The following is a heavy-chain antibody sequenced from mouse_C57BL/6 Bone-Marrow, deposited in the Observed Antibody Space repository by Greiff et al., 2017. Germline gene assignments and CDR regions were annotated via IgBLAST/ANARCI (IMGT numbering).Heavy chain of an antibody. J-gene: IGHJ2*01. CDR3: ARRAGY. CDR2: IYPGDGDT. V-gene: IGHV1-82*01. D-gene: IGHD3-3*01. Sequence: VQLQESGPELVKPGASVKISCKASGYAFSSSWMNWVKQRPGKGLEWIGRIYPGDGDTNYNGKFKGKATLTADKSSSTAYMQLSSLTSEDSAVYFCARRAGYWGQGTTLTVSS. CDR1: GYAFSSSW.